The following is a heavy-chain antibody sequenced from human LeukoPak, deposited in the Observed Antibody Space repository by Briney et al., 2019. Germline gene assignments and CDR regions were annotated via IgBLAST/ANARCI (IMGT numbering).Heavy chain of an antibody. Sequence: GGSLRLSCAASGFTFSNYWMSWVRQAPGKGLEWLANINQDGSEIYYVDSVKGRFTISRDNGENSLYLKINSMRAHATAVYYCARDQGSMIVVRPTNWFFDLWGRGTLVTVSS. CDR3: ARDQGSMIVVRPTNWFFDL. D-gene: IGHD3-22*01. V-gene: IGHV3-7*01. CDR2: INQDGSEI. CDR1: GFTFSNYW. J-gene: IGHJ2*01.